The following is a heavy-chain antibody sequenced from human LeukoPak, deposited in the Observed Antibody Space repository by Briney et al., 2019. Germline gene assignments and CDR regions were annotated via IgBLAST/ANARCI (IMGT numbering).Heavy chain of an antibody. D-gene: IGHD6-19*01. CDR1: GGSISTYY. CDR2: TYSSGRT. V-gene: IGHV4-59*01. J-gene: IGHJ2*01. CDR3: ARGETIALADTWYFDL. Sequence: SETLSLTCTVSGGSISTYYWSWIRQPPGKGLEWVGYTYSSGRTNYNPSLKSRLTISLDTSRSQFSLKLNSVTTADTAVYYCARGETIALADTWYFDLWGRGTLVTVSS.